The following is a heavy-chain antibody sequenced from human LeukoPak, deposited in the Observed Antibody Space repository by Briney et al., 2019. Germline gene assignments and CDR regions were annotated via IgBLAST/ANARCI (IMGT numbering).Heavy chain of an antibody. D-gene: IGHD3-3*01. V-gene: IGHV3-30*02. CDR3: AKEVTIFGVFHAFDI. CDR1: GFTFSSYG. J-gene: IGHJ3*02. CDR2: IRYDGSNK. Sequence: GGSLRLSCAASGFTFSSYGMHWVRQAPGKGLEWVAFIRYDGSNKYYADSVKGRFTISRDNSKNTLYLQMNSLRAEDTAVYYCAKEVTIFGVFHAFDIWGQGTMVTVSS.